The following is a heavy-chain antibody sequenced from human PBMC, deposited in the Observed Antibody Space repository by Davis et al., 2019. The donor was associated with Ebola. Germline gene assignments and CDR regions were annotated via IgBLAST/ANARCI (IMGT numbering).Heavy chain of an antibody. V-gene: IGHV4-34*01. CDR2: INHSGST. Sequence: SQTLSLTCAVYGGSFSGYYWSWIRQPPGKGLEWIGEINHSGSTNYNPSLKSRVTISVDTSKNQFSLKLSSVTAADTAVYYCARTYCSSTSCDDDYWGQGTLVTVSS. CDR3: ARTYCSSTSCDDDY. J-gene: IGHJ4*02. D-gene: IGHD2-2*01. CDR1: GGSFSGYY.